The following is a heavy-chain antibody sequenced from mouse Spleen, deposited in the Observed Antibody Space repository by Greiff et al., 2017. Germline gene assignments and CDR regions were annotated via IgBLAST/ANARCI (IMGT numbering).Heavy chain of an antibody. D-gene: IGHD1-1*01. CDR2: IDPSDSYT. Sequence: QVQLQQPGAELVRPGTSVKLSCKASGYTFTSYWMHWVKQRPGQGLEWIGVIDPSDSYTNYNQKFKGKATLTVDTSSSTAYMQLSSLTSEDSAVYYCAPGGFTTVVEPFAYWGQGTLVTVSA. V-gene: IGHV1-59*01. CDR1: GYTFTSYW. J-gene: IGHJ3*01. CDR3: APGGFTTVVEPFAY.